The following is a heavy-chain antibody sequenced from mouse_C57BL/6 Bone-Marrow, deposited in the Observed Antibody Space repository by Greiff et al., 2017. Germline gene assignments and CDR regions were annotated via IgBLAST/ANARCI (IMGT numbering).Heavy chain of an antibody. J-gene: IGHJ2*01. CDR1: GYTFTSYW. Sequence: QVQLQQPGTELVKPGASVKLSCKASGYTFTSYWMHWVKQRPGQGLEWIGNINPSNGGTNYNEKFKSKATLTVDNSSSTAYMQLSSLTSEDSAVYCCARGLTGFDYFDYWGQGTTLTVSS. V-gene: IGHV1-53*01. D-gene: IGHD4-1*01. CDR2: INPSNGGT. CDR3: ARGLTGFDYFDY.